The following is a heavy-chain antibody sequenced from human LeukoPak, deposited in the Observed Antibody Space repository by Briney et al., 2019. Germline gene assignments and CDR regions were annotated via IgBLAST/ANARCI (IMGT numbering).Heavy chain of an antibody. D-gene: IGHD2-21*01. CDR3: ARHEGEGRFDY. V-gene: IGHV4-4*09. CDR1: GGSISSYY. Sequence: SETLSLTCTVPGGSISSYYWSWIRQPPGKGLEWIGYIYTSGSTNYNPSLKSRVTISVDTSKNQFSLKLSSVTAADTAVYYCARHEGEGRFDYWGQGTLVTVST. CDR2: IYTSGST. J-gene: IGHJ4*01.